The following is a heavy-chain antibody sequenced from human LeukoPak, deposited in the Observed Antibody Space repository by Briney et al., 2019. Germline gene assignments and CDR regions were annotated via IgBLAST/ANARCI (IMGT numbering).Heavy chain of an antibody. J-gene: IGHJ4*02. CDR1: GGSISSYY. D-gene: IGHD6-19*01. Sequence: SETLSLTCTVSGGSISSYYWGWVRQPPGKGLEWIGSIYYSGSTYYNPTLKSRVTISVDTSKNQFSLTVSSVTAADTAVYYCARSGASSSGWPFDFWGQGTLVTVPS. V-gene: IGHV4-39*07. CDR2: IYYSGST. CDR3: ARSGASSSGWPFDF.